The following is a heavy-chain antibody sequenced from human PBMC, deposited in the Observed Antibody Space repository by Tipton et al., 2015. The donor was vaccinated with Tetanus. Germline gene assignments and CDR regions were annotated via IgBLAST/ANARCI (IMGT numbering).Heavy chain of an antibody. Sequence: QLVQSGPEVKPSETLSLTCTVSGGSLSSNYWTWIRQPAGKGLEWIGRIDASGSTDYNPSLKSRVTMSVDTSENQFSLKLSSVIAADTAIHYCARVRSAAYTTNWYSGDNWFDPWGQGTLVTVSS. CDR2: IDASGST. J-gene: IGHJ5*02. D-gene: IGHD6-13*01. V-gene: IGHV4-4*07. CDR3: ARVRSAAYTTNWYSGDNWFDP. CDR1: GGSLSSNY.